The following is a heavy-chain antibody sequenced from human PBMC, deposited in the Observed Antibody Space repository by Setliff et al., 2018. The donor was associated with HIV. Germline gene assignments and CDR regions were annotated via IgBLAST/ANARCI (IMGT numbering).Heavy chain of an antibody. V-gene: IGHV1-18*01. Sequence: ASVKVSCKASGYSFTTYGISWVRQAPGQGLEWEGWISVYNGQTLYAQKVQDRITVTMDIPKDTAYMELRGLTPDDTAVYYCARGHHFYWYFDLWGPGTLVTVSS. CDR3: ARGHHFYWYFDL. CDR2: ISVYNGQT. CDR1: GYSFTTYG. J-gene: IGHJ2*01.